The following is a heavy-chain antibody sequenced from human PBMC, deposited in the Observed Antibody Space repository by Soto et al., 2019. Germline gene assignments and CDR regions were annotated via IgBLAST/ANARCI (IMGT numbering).Heavy chain of an antibody. D-gene: IGHD2-21*01. Sequence: EVQMLASGGGLVQPGGSLRLSCAASGFIFSNYAMSWVRQAPGKGLEWVAGMGGANGDTYYADSVRGRFDISRDNSKSTLFLQMNSLRAEDTAVYYCAKDRVNHNSVWDPFDIWGQGTMVTVSS. CDR1: GFIFSNYA. CDR3: AKDRVNHNSVWDPFDI. V-gene: IGHV3-23*01. CDR2: MGGANGDT. J-gene: IGHJ3*02.